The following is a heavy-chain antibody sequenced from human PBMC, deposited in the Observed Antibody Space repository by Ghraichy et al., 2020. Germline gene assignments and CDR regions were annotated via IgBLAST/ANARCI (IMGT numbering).Heavy chain of an antibody. CDR3: ARQAYYYYNLDV. CDR1: GDSIGHYY. V-gene: IGHV4-59*08. CDR2: VFYSGST. Sequence: SETLSLTCTVSGDSIGHYYWNWIRQPPGKGLEWIGYVFYSGSTSYNPSLKSRVSISVDPSKSQFSLRLSSVTAADTAVYYCARQAYYYYNLDVWGQGTTVIVSS. J-gene: IGHJ6*02.